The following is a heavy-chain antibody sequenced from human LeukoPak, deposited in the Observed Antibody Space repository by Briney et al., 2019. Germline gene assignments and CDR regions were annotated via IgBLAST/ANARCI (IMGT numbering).Heavy chain of an antibody. V-gene: IGHV3-21*01. D-gene: IGHD4-17*01. Sequence: GGSLRLSCAASGFTFSSSTMNWVRRAPGKGLEWVSSISSSSDYVYYADSVKGRFTISRDNAKNSLYLQMNSLRAEDTAVYYCAREDYGEVNAFDIWGQGTMVTVSS. CDR3: AREDYGEVNAFDI. CDR2: ISSSSDYV. J-gene: IGHJ3*02. CDR1: GFTFSSST.